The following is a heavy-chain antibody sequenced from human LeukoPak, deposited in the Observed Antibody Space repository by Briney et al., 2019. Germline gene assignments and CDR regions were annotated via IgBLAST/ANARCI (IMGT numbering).Heavy chain of an antibody. CDR1: GFTFSSYA. D-gene: IGHD6-13*01. CDR3: AREDSSWFYYFDY. Sequence: GGSLRLSCAASGFTFSSYAMSWVRQAPGKGLEWVANIKQDGSEKYYVDSVKGRFTISRDNAKNSLYLQMNSLRAEDTAVYYCAREDSSWFYYFDYWGQGTLVTVSS. CDR2: IKQDGSEK. V-gene: IGHV3-7*01. J-gene: IGHJ4*02.